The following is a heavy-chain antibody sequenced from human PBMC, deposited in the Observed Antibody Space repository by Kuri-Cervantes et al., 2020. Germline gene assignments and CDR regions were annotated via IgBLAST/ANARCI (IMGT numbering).Heavy chain of an antibody. Sequence: GESLKISCAASGIIFGKSGMSWVRQTPGEGLKWVSTINDYGNNKHYADSVEGRFTISRDNSRSTLTLQMNSLRAEDTAIYFCAKDLTFDLWGQGTRVTVSS. V-gene: IGHV3-23*01. CDR1: GIIFGKSG. CDR2: INDYGNNK. CDR3: AKDLTFDL. J-gene: IGHJ4*02.